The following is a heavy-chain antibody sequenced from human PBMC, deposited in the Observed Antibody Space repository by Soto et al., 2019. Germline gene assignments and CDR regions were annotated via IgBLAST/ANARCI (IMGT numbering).Heavy chain of an antibody. CDR3: ASGTESGSYYYYYYMDV. D-gene: IGHD1-26*01. Sequence: ASVKVSCKASGYTFTSYGISWVRQAPGQGLEWMGWISAYNGNTNYAQKLQGRVTMTTDTSTSTAYMELRSLRSDDTAVYYCASGTESGSYYYYYYMDVWGKGTTVTVSS. CDR1: GYTFTSYG. CDR2: ISAYNGNT. V-gene: IGHV1-18*01. J-gene: IGHJ6*03.